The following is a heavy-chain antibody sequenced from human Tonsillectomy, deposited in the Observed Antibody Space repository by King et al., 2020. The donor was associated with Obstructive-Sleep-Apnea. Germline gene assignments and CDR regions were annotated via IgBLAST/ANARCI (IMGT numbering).Heavy chain of an antibody. CDR1: GFTFSSYA. D-gene: IGHD5-18*01. V-gene: IGHV3-30*04. Sequence: HVQLVESGGGVVQPGRSLRLSCAASGFTFSSYAMHWVRQAPGKGLEWVAVISYDGSNKYYADSVKGRFTISRDNSKNTLYLQMNSLRAEDTAVYYCARDVTWIQLWPTRYYYYGMDVWGQGTTVTVSS. J-gene: IGHJ6*02. CDR3: ARDVTWIQLWPTRYYYYGMDV. CDR2: ISYDGSNK.